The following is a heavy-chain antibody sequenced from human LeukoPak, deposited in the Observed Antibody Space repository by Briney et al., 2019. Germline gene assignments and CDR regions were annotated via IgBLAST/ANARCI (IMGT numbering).Heavy chain of an antibody. D-gene: IGHD2-2*01. CDR3: ARGSKPAAMIGPWYSDL. J-gene: IGHJ2*01. CDR2: ISSSSSYI. CDR1: GFTFSSYS. Sequence: GGSLRLSCAASGFTFSSYSMNWVRQAPGKGLEWVSSISSSSSYIYYADSVKGRFTISRDNAKNSLYLQMNSLRAEDTAVYYYARGSKPAAMIGPWYSDLWGRGTLVTVSS. V-gene: IGHV3-21*01.